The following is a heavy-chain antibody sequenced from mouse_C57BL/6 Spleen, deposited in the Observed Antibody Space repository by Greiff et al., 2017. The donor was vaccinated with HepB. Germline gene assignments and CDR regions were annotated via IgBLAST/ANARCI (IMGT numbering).Heavy chain of an antibody. J-gene: IGHJ2*01. V-gene: IGHV1-50*01. CDR1: GYTFTSYW. Sequence: VQLQQPGAELVKPGASVKLSCKASGYTFTSYWMQWVKQRPGQGLEWIGEIDPSDSYTNYNQKFKGKATLTVDTSSSTAYMQLSSLTSEDSAVYYCARRGDPYYFDYWGQGTTLTVSS. D-gene: IGHD3-3*01. CDR2: IDPSDSYT. CDR3: ARRGDPYYFDY.